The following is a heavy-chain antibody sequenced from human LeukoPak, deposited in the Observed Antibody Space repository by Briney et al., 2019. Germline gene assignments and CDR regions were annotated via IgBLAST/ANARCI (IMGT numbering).Heavy chain of an antibody. CDR2: IYHSGST. J-gene: IGHJ4*02. Sequence: SETLSLTCAVSGYSISSGYYWGWIRQPPGKGLEWIGSIYHSGSTYYNPSLKSRVTISVDTSKNQFSLKLSSVTAAGTAVYHCARLIAARPVDYWGQGTLVTVSS. D-gene: IGHD6-6*01. CDR3: ARLIAARPVDY. CDR1: GYSISSGYY. V-gene: IGHV4-38-2*01.